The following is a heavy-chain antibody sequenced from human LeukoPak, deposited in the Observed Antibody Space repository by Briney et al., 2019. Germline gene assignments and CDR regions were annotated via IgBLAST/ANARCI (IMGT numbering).Heavy chain of an antibody. CDR1: GFTFDDYA. J-gene: IGHJ4*02. CDR2: ISGDGGST. V-gene: IGHV3-43*02. Sequence: PGGSLRLSCAASGFTFDDYAMHWVRQAPGKGLEWVSLISGDGGSTYYADSVKGRFTISRDNSKNSLYLQMNSLRTEDTALYYCAKDRREWLVHSVGEDWGQGTLVTVSS. CDR3: AKDRREWLVHSVGED. D-gene: IGHD6-19*01.